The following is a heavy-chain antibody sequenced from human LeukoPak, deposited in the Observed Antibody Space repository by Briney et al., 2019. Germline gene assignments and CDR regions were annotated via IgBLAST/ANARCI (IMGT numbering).Heavy chain of an antibody. CDR3: REERYFDRLPGVGYYYMDV. CDR1: GFTFSNAW. J-gene: IGHJ6*03. V-gene: IGHV3-15*01. Sequence: GGSLRLSCAASGFTFSNAWMSWVRQAPGKGLEWVGRIKSKTDGGTTDYAAPVKGRFTISRDDSKNTLYLQMNSLKTEDTAVYYCREERYFDRLPGVGYYYMDVWGKGTTVTVSS. D-gene: IGHD3-9*01. CDR2: IKSKTDGGTT.